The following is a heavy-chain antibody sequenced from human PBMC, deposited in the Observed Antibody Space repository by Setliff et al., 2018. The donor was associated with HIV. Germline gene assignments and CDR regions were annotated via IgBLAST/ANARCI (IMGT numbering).Heavy chain of an antibody. D-gene: IGHD1-26*01. Sequence: GGSLRLSCAGSEFSFSLYTMNWVRQAPGKGLEWVSYMTASGSTIYYADSVKGRFTVSRDNAKNSLYLQMNSLRAEDTAIYYCARDDPAGGIDYWGQGTLVTVSS. CDR2: MTASGSTI. CDR3: ARDDPAGGIDY. J-gene: IGHJ4*02. V-gene: IGHV3-48*04. CDR1: EFSFSLYT.